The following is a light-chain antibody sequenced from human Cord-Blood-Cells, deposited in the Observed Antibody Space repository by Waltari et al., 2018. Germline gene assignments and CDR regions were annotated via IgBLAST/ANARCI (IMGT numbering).Light chain of an antibody. CDR3: QQRSNWPPIT. V-gene: IGKV3-11*01. J-gene: IGKJ5*01. CDR2: DAS. Sequence: EIVLTQSPATLSLSPGERAPLSCRASQSVRSYLAWYQQKPGQAPRLLIYDASNRATGIPARFSGSGSGTDFTLTISSLEPEDFAVYYCQQRSNWPPITFGQGTRLEIK. CDR1: QSVRSY.